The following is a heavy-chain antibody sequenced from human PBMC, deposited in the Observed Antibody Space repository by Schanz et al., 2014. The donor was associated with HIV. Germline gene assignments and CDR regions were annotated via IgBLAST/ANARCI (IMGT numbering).Heavy chain of an antibody. CDR3: SKAPSGSRGWYTGSD. CDR1: GFTFNNYA. D-gene: IGHD6-19*01. CDR2: ISDSGDGT. Sequence: EVQLLDSGGGLVQPGGSLRLSCVASGFTFNNYAMTWVRQAPGKGLEWVSTISDSGDGTYYADSMKGRVTISRDNSKNILYLQMNSLRAEDTALYYCSKAPSGSRGWYTGSDWGQGTLVTVSS. V-gene: IGHV3-23*01. J-gene: IGHJ4*02.